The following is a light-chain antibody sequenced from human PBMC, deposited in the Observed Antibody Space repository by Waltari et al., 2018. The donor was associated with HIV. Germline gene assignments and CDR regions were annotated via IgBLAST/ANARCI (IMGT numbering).Light chain of an antibody. V-gene: IGKV1-39*01. J-gene: IGKJ1*01. CDR1: QSISSY. Sequence: DIQMTQSPSSLSASVGDRVTITCRASQSISSYLNLYQQKPGKAPKLLIYSASSLQSGVPSRFSGSGSGTDFTLTISSLQPEDFAAYYCQQSYNTPQTFGQGTKVEI. CDR3: QQSYNTPQT. CDR2: SAS.